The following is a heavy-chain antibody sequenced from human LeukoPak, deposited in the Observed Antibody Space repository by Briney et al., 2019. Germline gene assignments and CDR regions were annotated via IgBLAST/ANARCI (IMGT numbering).Heavy chain of an antibody. Sequence: GGSLRLSCAASGFTFGSYAMSWVRQAPGKGLEWVSAISGRGGSTYYADSVKGRFTISRDNSKNTLYLQMNSLRAEDTAVYYCAKESGWIQLWPYWGQGTLVTVSS. D-gene: IGHD5-18*01. V-gene: IGHV3-23*01. CDR2: ISGRGGST. CDR1: GFTFGSYA. J-gene: IGHJ4*02. CDR3: AKESGWIQLWPY.